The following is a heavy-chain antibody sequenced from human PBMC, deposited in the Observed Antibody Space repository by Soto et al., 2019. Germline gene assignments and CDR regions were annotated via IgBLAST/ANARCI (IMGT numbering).Heavy chain of an antibody. D-gene: IGHD3-10*01. CDR2: IIPIFGTA. CDR3: ATQVRGVIIRTPDAFDT. CDR1: GGTFSSYA. J-gene: IGHJ3*02. V-gene: IGHV1-69*13. Sequence: SVKVSCKASGGTFSSYAISWVRQAPGQGLEWMGGIIPIFGTANYAQKFQGRVTITADESTSTAYMELSSLRSEDTAVYYCATQVRGVIIRTPDAFDTWGQETMV.